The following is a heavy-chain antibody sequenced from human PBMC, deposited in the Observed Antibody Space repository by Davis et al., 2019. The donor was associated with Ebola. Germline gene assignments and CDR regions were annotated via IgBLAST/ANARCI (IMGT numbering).Heavy chain of an antibody. J-gene: IGHJ6*02. CDR2: IYYSGST. Sequence: MPSETLSLTCTVSGGSISSYYWSWIRQPPGKGLEWIGYIYYSGSTYYNPSLKSRVTISVDTSKNQFSLKLSSVTAADTAVYYCARRRAAAGPHYGMDVWGQGTTVTVSS. CDR1: GGSISSYY. CDR3: ARRRAAAGPHYGMDV. D-gene: IGHD6-13*01. V-gene: IGHV4-59*08.